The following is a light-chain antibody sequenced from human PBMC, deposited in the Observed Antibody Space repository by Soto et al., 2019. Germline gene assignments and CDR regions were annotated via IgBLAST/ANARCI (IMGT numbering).Light chain of an antibody. CDR3: MQGSHWPGT. Sequence: DVVMTQSPLSLPVTLGQPASISCRSNQSLVHSDGIAYFSWFLQSPCRSPRRLIYRVSGLESGVTDRFSGGGPGTDFILKISTVEAEDVGVYYCMQGSHWPGTFGQGTKVNIK. V-gene: IGKV2-30*02. J-gene: IGKJ1*01. CDR2: RVS. CDR1: QSLVHSDGIAY.